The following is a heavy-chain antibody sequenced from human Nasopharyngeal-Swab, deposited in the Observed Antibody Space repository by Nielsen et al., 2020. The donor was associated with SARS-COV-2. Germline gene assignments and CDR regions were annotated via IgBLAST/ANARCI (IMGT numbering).Heavy chain of an antibody. J-gene: IGHJ4*02. CDR1: GFTFSDYY. D-gene: IGHD5-18*01. Sequence: GESLKISCAASGFTFSDYYMSWVRQAPGKGLEWVSAISGSGGSTYYADSVKGRFTISRNNSKNTLYLQMNSLRAEDTAVYYCAKYPTANRVFDYWGQGTLVTVSS. CDR3: AKYPTANRVFDY. V-gene: IGHV3-23*01. CDR2: ISGSGGST.